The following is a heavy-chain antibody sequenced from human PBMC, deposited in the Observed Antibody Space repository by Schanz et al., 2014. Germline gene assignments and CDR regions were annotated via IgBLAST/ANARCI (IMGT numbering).Heavy chain of an antibody. V-gene: IGHV3-11*01. CDR3: ARIGGSVFDY. CDR1: GFPFSDYF. CDR2: ISSASSTI. Sequence: VQLVESGGGLVQPGGSLRLSCTASGFPFSDYFMAWIRQPPGRGLEWVSYISSASSTINYADSMKGRFTVSRDNAENALYLQMNSLRAEDTAVYYCARIGGSVFDYWAQGTLVTVSS. D-gene: IGHD3-10*01. J-gene: IGHJ4*02.